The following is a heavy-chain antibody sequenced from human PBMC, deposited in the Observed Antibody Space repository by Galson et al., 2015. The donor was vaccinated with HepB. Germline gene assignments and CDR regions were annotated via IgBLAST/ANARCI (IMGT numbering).Heavy chain of an antibody. V-gene: IGHV3-20*04. CDR1: GFTFDDYG. J-gene: IGHJ5*02. CDR2: INWNGGST. Sequence: SLRFSCAASGFTFDDYGMSWVRQAPGKGLEWVSGINWNGGSTGYADSVKGRFTISRDNAKNSLYLQMYSLRAEDTALYYCARAYSGSYYSWFDPWGQGTLVTVSS. D-gene: IGHD1-26*01. CDR3: ARAYSGSYYSWFDP.